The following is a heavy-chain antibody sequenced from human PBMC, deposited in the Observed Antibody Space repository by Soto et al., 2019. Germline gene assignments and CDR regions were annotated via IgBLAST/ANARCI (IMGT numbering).Heavy chain of an antibody. Sequence: GGSLRLSCVASGFTFFNYAMTWVRQAPGKGLEWVSVISGSGVGTYYADSVKGRFTISRDNSKTTLYLQMNNLRAGDTAIYYCVKTINSGGYDAFDMWGQGTMVTVSS. J-gene: IGHJ3*02. CDR1: GFTFFNYA. V-gene: IGHV3-23*01. CDR2: ISGSGVGT. CDR3: VKTINSGGYDAFDM. D-gene: IGHD5-12*01.